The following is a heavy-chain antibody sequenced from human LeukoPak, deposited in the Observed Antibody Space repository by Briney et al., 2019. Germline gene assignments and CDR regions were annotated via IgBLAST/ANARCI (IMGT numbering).Heavy chain of an antibody. Sequence: GESLKISCKGSGYTFSSNWIGWVRQMPGKGLEWMGIIYPGDSDTRCSPSFHGQVTISADKSISTAYLQWSSLKASDTAMYYCARGLGRWLKLSVFDYWGQGTLVTVSS. J-gene: IGHJ4*02. V-gene: IGHV5-51*01. CDR1: GYTFSSNW. CDR2: IYPGDSDT. CDR3: ARGLGRWLKLSVFDY. D-gene: IGHD5-24*01.